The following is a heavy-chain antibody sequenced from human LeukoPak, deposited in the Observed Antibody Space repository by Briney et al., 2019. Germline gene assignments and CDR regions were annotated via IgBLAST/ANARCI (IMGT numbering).Heavy chain of an antibody. CDR1: GFTLSNYW. D-gene: IGHD2-21*02. CDR3: ARFVVVTAGDY. V-gene: IGHV3-74*01. CDR2: LHSNGAFT. J-gene: IGHJ4*01. Sequence: GGSLRLSCSASGFTLSNYWMHWVRQAPGKGLVWVAHLHSNGAFTTYADSVKGRFTISRDTAKNTLYLQMNSLRVEDTAVYYCARFVVVTAGDYWGQGTLVTVFS.